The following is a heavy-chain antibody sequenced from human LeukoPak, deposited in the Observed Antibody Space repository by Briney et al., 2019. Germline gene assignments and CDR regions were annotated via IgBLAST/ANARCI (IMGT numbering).Heavy chain of an antibody. CDR3: ARDRGVDAFDI. Sequence: PSQTLSLTCTVSGGSISSGGYYWSWIRQPPGKGLEWIGYIYHSGSTYYNPSLKSRVTISVDRSKNQFSLKLSSVTAADTAVYYCARDRGVDAFDIWGQGTMVTVSS. J-gene: IGHJ3*02. V-gene: IGHV4-30-2*01. CDR2: IYHSGST. CDR1: GGSISSGGYY. D-gene: IGHD5-24*01.